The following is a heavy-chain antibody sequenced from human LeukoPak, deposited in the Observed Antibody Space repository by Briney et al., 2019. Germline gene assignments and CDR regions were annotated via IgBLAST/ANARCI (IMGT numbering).Heavy chain of an antibody. CDR2: VSGRDDST. D-gene: IGHD3-9*01. V-gene: IGHV3-23*01. Sequence: GGSLRLSCAASGFTFSNYAMSWVRQAPGKGLEWVSAVSGRDDSTYYADSVKGRFTISRDTSKNTLYLQMNSLRAEDTAVYYCVKWGDYDILTGYYDPDYRGQGTLVTVSS. CDR3: VKWGDYDILTGYYDPDY. CDR1: GFTFSNYA. J-gene: IGHJ4*02.